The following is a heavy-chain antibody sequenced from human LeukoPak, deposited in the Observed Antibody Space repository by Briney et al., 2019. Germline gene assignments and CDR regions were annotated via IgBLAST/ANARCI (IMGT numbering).Heavy chain of an antibody. D-gene: IGHD3-10*01. CDR1: GFTFSSYS. Sequence: KPGGSLRLSCAASGFTFSSYSMNWVRQAPGKGLEWVSSISSSSSYIYYADSVKGRFTISRDNAKNSLYLQMNSLRAEDTAVCYCARESWFGEKYYFDYWGQGTLVTVSS. V-gene: IGHV3-21*01. J-gene: IGHJ4*02. CDR2: ISSSSSYI. CDR3: ARESWFGEKYYFDY.